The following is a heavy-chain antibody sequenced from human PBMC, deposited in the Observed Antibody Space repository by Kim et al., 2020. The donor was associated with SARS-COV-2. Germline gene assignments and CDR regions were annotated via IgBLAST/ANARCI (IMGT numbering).Heavy chain of an antibody. CDR1: GFSFSDYY. D-gene: IGHD6-13*01. J-gene: IGHJ4*01. CDR3: ARIPGGSSSWYYFDP. V-gene: IGHV3-11*03. Sequence: GGSLRLSCAASGFSFSDYYMIWIRQTPGKGLEWVSYISGNTGYTNYADSVKGRFTISRDNTKNSLYLQMTSLRAEDTALYYCARIPGGSSSWYYFDPWG. CDR2: ISGNTGYT.